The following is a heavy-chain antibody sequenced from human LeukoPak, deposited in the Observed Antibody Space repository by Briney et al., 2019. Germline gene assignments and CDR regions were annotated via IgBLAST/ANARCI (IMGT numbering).Heavy chain of an antibody. CDR2: ISTSGRT. Sequence: PSETLSLTCTVAGGSISSGSYCWSWMRPPAGKGLEWIGRISTSGRTNYIPSLKSRITISVDTSKNHFSLKLRSVTAADTAVYYCASLYYYHSSGYETDYWSQGTLVTVSS. CDR1: GGSISSGSYC. J-gene: IGHJ4*02. V-gene: IGHV4-61*02. D-gene: IGHD3-22*01. CDR3: ASLYYYHSSGYETDY.